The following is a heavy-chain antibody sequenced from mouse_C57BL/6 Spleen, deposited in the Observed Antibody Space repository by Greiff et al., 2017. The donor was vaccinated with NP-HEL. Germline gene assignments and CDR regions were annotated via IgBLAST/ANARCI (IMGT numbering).Heavy chain of an antibody. J-gene: IGHJ3*01. CDR3: ASNWFAY. CDR1: GYTFTSYW. CDR2: IDPSDSYT. V-gene: IGHV1-50*01. Sequence: QVQLQQPGAELVKPGASVKLSCKASGYTFTSYWMHWVKQRPGQGLEWIGEIDPSDSYTNYNQKFKGKATLTVDTSSSTAYMQLSSLTSEDSAVYYCASNWFAYWGQGTLVTVSA.